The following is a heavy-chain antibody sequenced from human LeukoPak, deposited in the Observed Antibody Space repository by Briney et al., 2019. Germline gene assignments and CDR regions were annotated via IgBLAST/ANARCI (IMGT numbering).Heavy chain of an antibody. J-gene: IGHJ3*02. D-gene: IGHD3/OR15-3a*01. Sequence: PSETLSLTCTVSGGSISSYYWSWIRQPPGKGLEWIGYIYYNGSTNYNPSLKSRVTISVDTSKNQFSLKLSSVTAADTAVYYCARRWTGDAFDIWGQGTMVTVSS. V-gene: IGHV4-59*01. CDR3: ARRWTGDAFDI. CDR1: GGSISSYY. CDR2: IYYNGST.